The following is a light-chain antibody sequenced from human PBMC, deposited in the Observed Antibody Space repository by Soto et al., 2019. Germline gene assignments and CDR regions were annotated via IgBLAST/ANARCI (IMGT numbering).Light chain of an antibody. CDR3: KSYDSSMSAYVV. Sequence: QSVLTQPPSVSGAQGQRVTISCTGSSSNIGAGYDVHWYQQLPGTAPKLLIYGNSNRPSGVPDRFSGSKSGTSASLAITGLQAEDEADYYCKSYDSSMSAYVVFGGGTKLTVL. V-gene: IGLV1-40*01. CDR2: GNS. CDR1: SSNIGAGYD. J-gene: IGLJ2*01.